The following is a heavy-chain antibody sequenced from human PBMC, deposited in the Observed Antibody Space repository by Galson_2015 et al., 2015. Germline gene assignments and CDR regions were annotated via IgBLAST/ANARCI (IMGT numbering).Heavy chain of an antibody. D-gene: IGHD6-19*01. Sequence: SLRLSCAASGFTVSSNYMSWVRQAPGRGLEWVSVIYSGGSTYYADSVKGRFTISRDNSKNTLYLQMNSLRAEDTAVYYCARSHSGWYFDYWGQGTLVTVSS. CDR2: IYSGGST. J-gene: IGHJ4*02. CDR3: ARSHSGWYFDY. CDR1: GFTVSSNY. V-gene: IGHV3-53*01.